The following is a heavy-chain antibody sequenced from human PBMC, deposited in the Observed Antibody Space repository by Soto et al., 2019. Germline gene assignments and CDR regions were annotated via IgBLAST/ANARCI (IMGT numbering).Heavy chain of an antibody. Sequence: PGGSLRLSCASSGFTFISYGMHWVRQAPGKGLEWVAVIWYDGSNKYYADSVKGRFTISRDNSKDTLYLQMNSLRAEDTAVYYCARAYSGSYCIDYWGQGT. CDR2: IWYDGSNK. CDR3: ARAYSGSYCIDY. V-gene: IGHV3-33*01. CDR1: GFTFISYG. J-gene: IGHJ4*02. D-gene: IGHD1-26*01.